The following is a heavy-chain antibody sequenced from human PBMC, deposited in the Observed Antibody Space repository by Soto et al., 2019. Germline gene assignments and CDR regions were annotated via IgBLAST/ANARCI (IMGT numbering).Heavy chain of an antibody. Sequence: QVQLVQSGGEVKKPGASMRVSCQASGNPFIKFGIHWVRQAPGQGLEWLGRMSGRSGDPNCAPNVRDRITMATDTSNNTAYMELRSLRSDDTAVYYCAREGGHGAGKHHYGLDVWGQGTTVTVS. CDR2: MSGRSGDP. J-gene: IGHJ6*02. V-gene: IGHV1-18*01. CDR1: GNPFIKFG. CDR3: AREGGHGAGKHHYGLDV. D-gene: IGHD1-1*01.